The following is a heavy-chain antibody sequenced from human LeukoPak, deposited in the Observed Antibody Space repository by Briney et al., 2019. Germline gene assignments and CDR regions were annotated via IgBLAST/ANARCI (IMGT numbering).Heavy chain of an antibody. D-gene: IGHD2-15*01. J-gene: IGHJ5*02. CDR1: GGSISSYY. CDR2: IYYSGST. CDR3: ARVSGGPDLGWFDP. V-gene: IGHV4-59*08. Sequence: ASETLSLTCTVSGGSISSYYWSWIRQPPGKGLGWIGYIYYSGSTNYNPSLKSRVTISVDTSKNQFSLKLSSVTAADTAVYYCARVSGGPDLGWFDPWGQGTLVTVSS.